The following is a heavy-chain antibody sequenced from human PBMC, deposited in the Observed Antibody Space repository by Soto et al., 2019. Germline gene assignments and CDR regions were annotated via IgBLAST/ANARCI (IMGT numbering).Heavy chain of an antibody. CDR3: ARASGESYPGSRVFDS. Sequence: EVHLLESGGGLVQPGGSLRLSCAASGFTFSSYAMSWVRQAPGKGLEWVSVITNTGGDTVYADSVKGRFTMSRDNSKNILYLQMTNLRAEDTAIYYCARASGESYPGSRVFDSWGQGTRVTVSS. V-gene: IGHV3-23*01. CDR1: GFTFSSYA. J-gene: IGHJ4*02. CDR2: ITNTGGDT. D-gene: IGHD3-10*01.